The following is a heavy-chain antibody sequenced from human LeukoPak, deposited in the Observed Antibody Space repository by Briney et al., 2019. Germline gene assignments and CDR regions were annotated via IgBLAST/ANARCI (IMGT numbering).Heavy chain of an antibody. D-gene: IGHD5-24*01. CDR2: ISSSSSYI. Sequence: GGSLRLSCAAPGFSFSTYRMSWVRQAPGKGLEWVSSISSSSSYIYYADSLKGRFTISRDNAKNSLYLQMNSLRAEDTAVYYCARALDGYNEDYWGQGTLVTVSS. CDR1: GFSFSTYR. V-gene: IGHV3-21*01. J-gene: IGHJ4*02. CDR3: ARALDGYNEDY.